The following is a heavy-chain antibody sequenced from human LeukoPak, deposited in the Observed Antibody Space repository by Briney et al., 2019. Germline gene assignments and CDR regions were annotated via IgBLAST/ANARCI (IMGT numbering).Heavy chain of an antibody. J-gene: IGHJ6*03. V-gene: IGHV3-43*01. CDR3: AKDFRGYMDV. CDR2: ISWDGGST. CDR1: GFTFDDYT. Sequence: GGSLRLSCAASGFTFDDYTMHWVRQAPGKGLEWVSLISWDGGSTYYADSVKGRFTISRDNSKNSLYLQMNSLRTEDTALYYCAKDFRGYMDVWGKGTTVTVSS. D-gene: IGHD3-10*01.